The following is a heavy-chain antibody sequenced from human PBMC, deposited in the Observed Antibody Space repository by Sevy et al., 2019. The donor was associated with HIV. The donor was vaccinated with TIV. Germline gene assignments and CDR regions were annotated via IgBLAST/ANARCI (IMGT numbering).Heavy chain of an antibody. CDR3: AKVVSFFFDNSGWVEY. V-gene: IGHV3-23*01. D-gene: IGHD6-19*01. Sequence: PGGSLRLSCAASGFTFSSYAMTWVRQAPGKGLEWVSASSGSGVSGDVGRTYYAESVRGRFTISRDNRKNILYLQMNSLRDDDSAVYYCAKVVSFFFDNSGWVEYWGRGTLVTVSS. CDR1: GFTFSSYA. CDR2: SSGSGVSGDVGRT. J-gene: IGHJ4*02.